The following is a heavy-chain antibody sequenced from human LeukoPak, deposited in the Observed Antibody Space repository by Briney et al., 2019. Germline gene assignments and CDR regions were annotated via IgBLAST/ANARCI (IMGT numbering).Heavy chain of an antibody. V-gene: IGHV4-34*01. Sequence: SETLSLTCAVYGGSFSGYYWSWIRQPPGKGLEWIGEISHSGSTNYNPSLKSRVTISVDTSKNQFSLKLSSVTAADTAVYYCAREDSSGYYYRWFDPWGPGTLVTVSS. CDR1: GGSFSGYY. D-gene: IGHD3-22*01. CDR3: AREDSSGYYYRWFDP. CDR2: ISHSGST. J-gene: IGHJ5*02.